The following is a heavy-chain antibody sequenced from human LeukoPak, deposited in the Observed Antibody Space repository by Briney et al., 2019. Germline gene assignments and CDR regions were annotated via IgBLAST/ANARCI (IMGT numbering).Heavy chain of an antibody. CDR2: IYYSGST. CDR3: ARGKEPVAGSLSHFDY. Sequence: SETLSLTCTVSGGSISSTSDYWGWIRQPPGKGLEWIGNIYYSGSTYYNPSLKSRVTISVDTSKNQFSLKLNSVTAEDTAVYYCARGKEPVAGSLSHFDYWGQGTLVTVSS. CDR1: GGSISSTSDY. V-gene: IGHV4-39*07. J-gene: IGHJ4*02. D-gene: IGHD6-19*01.